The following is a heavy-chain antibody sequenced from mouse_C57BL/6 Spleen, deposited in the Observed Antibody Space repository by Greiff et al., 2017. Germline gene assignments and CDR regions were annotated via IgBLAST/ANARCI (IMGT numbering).Heavy chain of an antibody. Sequence: VQLQQPGAELVKPGASVKLSCKASGYTFTSYWMHWVKQRPGRGLEWIGRIDPNSGGTKYNEKFKSKATLTVDKPSSTAYMQLSSLTSEDSAVYYCARSTGLTMITRGDYYAMDYWGQGTSVTVSS. D-gene: IGHD2-4*01. V-gene: IGHV1-72*01. CDR3: ARSTGLTMITRGDYYAMDY. CDR2: IDPNSGGT. J-gene: IGHJ4*01. CDR1: GYTFTSYW.